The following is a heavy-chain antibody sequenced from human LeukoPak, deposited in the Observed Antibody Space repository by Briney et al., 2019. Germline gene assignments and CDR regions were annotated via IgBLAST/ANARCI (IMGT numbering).Heavy chain of an antibody. D-gene: IGHD3-22*01. V-gene: IGHV1-69*04. Sequence: GASVKVSCKASGGTFSSYAISWVRQAPGQGLEWMGRIIPILGIANYAQKLQGRVTMTTDTSTSTAYMELRSLRSDDTAVYYCARFYDSSGYGAYWGQGTLVTVSS. J-gene: IGHJ4*02. CDR2: IIPILGIA. CDR3: ARFYDSSGYGAY. CDR1: GGTFSSYA.